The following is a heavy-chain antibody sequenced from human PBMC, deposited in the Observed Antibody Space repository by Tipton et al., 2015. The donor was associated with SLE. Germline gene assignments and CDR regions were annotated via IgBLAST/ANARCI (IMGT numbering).Heavy chain of an antibody. D-gene: IGHD4-17*01. V-gene: IGHV3-21*03. Sequence: SLRLSCAASGFTFSSYSMNWVRQAPGKGLEWVSSISSSSSYIYYADSAKGRFTISRDNAKNSLYPQMNSLRAEDTAVYYCARDHDYGVYAFDIWGQGTMVTVSS. CDR3: ARDHDYGVYAFDI. CDR2: ISSSSSYI. J-gene: IGHJ3*02. CDR1: GFTFSSYS.